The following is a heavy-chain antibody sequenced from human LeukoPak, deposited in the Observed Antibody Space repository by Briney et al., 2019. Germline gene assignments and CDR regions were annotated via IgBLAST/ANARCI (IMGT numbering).Heavy chain of an antibody. CDR3: ARGVGVRYSYGPNYFDY. D-gene: IGHD5-18*01. J-gene: IGHJ4*02. V-gene: IGHV4-59*01. CDR2: IYYSGST. CDR1: GGSISSYY. Sequence: SETLSLTCTVSGGSISSYYWSWIRQPPGKELEWIGYIYYSGSTNYNPSLKSRVTISVDTSKNQFSLKLSSVTAADTAVYYCARGVGVRYSYGPNYFDYWGQGTLVTVSS.